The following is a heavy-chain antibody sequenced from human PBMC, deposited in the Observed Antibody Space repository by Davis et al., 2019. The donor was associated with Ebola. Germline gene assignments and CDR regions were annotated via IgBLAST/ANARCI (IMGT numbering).Heavy chain of an antibody. CDR3: ARFNSWGYSWFDP. Sequence: SETLSLTCNVSGASISSGFFSWSWVRQPAGKGLEWIGHIYTNGITKYNPSLKSRATISVDTSKNQFSLKLSSVTAADTAVYYCARFNSWGYSWFDPWGQGTLVTVSS. V-gene: IGHV4-61*09. D-gene: IGHD6-13*01. CDR2: IYTNGIT. CDR1: GASISSGFFS. J-gene: IGHJ5*02.